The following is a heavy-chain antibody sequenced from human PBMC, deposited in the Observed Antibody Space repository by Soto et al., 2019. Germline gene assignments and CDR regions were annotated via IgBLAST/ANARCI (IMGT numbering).Heavy chain of an antibody. CDR3: ARRKAFSPYYFDY. CDR1: GGSFSGYY. Sequence: QVQIQQWGAGLLKPSETLSLTCVVYGGSFSGYYWSWIRQSPGRGLEWIGEINHSGNSNYNPSLKSRITMSVDTPKNQFSPELSSLTAAATALSYCARRKAFSPYYFDYWGQGTLVTVSS. CDR2: INHSGNS. V-gene: IGHV4-34*01. J-gene: IGHJ4*02. D-gene: IGHD3-16*01.